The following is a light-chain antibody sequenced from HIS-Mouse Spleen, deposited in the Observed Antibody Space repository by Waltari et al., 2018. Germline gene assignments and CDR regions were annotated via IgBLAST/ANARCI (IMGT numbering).Light chain of an antibody. CDR2: GNS. Sequence: QSVLTQPPSVSGATGQRVTIPCTGSSPNIGAGYDVHWSQQLPGTAPKLLIYGNSNRPSGVPDRFSGSKSGTSASLAITGLQAEDEADYYCQSYDSSLSGYVVFGGGTKLTVL. CDR1: SPNIGAGYD. J-gene: IGLJ2*01. V-gene: IGLV1-40*01. CDR3: QSYDSSLSGYVV.